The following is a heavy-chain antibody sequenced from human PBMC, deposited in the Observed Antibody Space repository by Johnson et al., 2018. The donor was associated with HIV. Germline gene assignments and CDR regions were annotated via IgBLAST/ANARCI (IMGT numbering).Heavy chain of an antibody. J-gene: IGHJ3*02. Sequence: VQLVESGGGLVQPGRSLRLSCAASGFTFDDYAMHWVRQAPGKGLEWVSRIDTDGSSTSYADSVKGRLTISRDNAKNTLYLQMNSLRAEDTAVYYCAKESETYGGNIGFEHPFDIWGQGTMVTVSS. D-gene: IGHD4-23*01. CDR1: GFTFDDYA. CDR2: IDTDGSST. CDR3: AKESETYGGNIGFEHPFDI. V-gene: IGHV3-9*01.